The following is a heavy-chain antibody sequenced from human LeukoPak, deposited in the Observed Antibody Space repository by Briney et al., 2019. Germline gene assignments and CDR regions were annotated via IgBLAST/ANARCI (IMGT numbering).Heavy chain of an antibody. CDR3: ACYSSPGGWGVFDY. CDR1: GGSIRSYY. CDR2: IYYSGST. J-gene: IGHJ4*02. V-gene: IGHV4-59*12. D-gene: IGHD2-15*01. Sequence: SETLSLTCTVSGGSIRSYYWSWIRQPPGKGLEWIGYIYYSGSTTYNPSLTSRVYIALDTSKSQFSLRLTSVTAADTAMYYCACYSSPGGWGVFDYWGQGTLVTVSS.